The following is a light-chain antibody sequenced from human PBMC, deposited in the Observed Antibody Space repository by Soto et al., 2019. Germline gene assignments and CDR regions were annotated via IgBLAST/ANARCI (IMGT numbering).Light chain of an antibody. J-gene: IGLJ2*01. Sequence: VVTQEPSLTVSPGGTVTLTCGSSTGAVTSGHYPYWFQQKPGQAPRTLIYDTSNKHSWTPARFSGSLLGGKAALTLSGAQPEDEAEYYCLLSYSGAHVVFGGGTKLTVL. V-gene: IGLV7-46*01. CDR1: TGAVTSGHY. CDR2: DTS. CDR3: LLSYSGAHVV.